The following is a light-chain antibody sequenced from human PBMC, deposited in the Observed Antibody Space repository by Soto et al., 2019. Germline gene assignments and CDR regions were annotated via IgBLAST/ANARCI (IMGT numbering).Light chain of an antibody. J-gene: IGLJ1*01. Sequence: QSALDQPASVSGSPVQSITISCTGTSSDVGGYNYASWYQQHPGKAPKLMIYDVSNRPSGVSNRFSGPKSGNTASLTISGLQAEDEADYYCSSYTSSSTVVGTGTKVTVL. CDR2: DVS. V-gene: IGLV2-14*01. CDR3: SSYTSSSTV. CDR1: SSDVGGYNY.